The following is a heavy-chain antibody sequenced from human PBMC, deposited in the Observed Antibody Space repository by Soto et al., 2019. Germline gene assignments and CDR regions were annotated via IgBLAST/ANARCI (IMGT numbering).Heavy chain of an antibody. Sequence: ELQLVESGGGLVKPGGALRLSCAASGFTFSSYSMNWVRQAPGKGREWVSSISSSSSYIYYADSVKGRFTISRDNAKNSLYQQMNTLRAEDTAGYYCARGSWAPKTRDRFGLDYWGQGTLGTVAS. CDR1: GFTFSSYS. V-gene: IGHV3-21*01. D-gene: IGHD1-26*01. J-gene: IGHJ4*02. CDR2: ISSSSSYI. CDR3: ARGSWAPKTRDRFGLDY.